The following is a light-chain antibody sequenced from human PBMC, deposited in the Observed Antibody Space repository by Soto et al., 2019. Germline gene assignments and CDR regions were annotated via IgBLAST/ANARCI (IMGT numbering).Light chain of an antibody. CDR3: SSYSSSSTVV. CDR2: DVS. CDR1: SSDVGGYNY. Sequence: QSALTQPVSVSGSPGQSITISCTGTSSDVGGYNYVSWYQQFPGKVPKLMIYDVSRPSGVSDRFSGSKSGNTASLIISGLQAEDEADYFCSSYSSSSTVVFGGGTKVTVL. V-gene: IGLV2-14*01. J-gene: IGLJ2*01.